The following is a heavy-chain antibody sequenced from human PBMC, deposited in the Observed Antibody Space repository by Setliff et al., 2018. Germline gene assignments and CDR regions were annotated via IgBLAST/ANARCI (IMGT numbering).Heavy chain of an antibody. CDR2: ISWSSDTT. D-gene: IGHD2-2*01. CDR1: GFTFDGYG. J-gene: IGHJ4*02. CDR3: AKGGGSRVLVPAAIFEPTDGKDY. V-gene: IGHV3-20*04. Sequence: GGSLRLSCTTSGFTFDGYGMSWVRQAPGKGLEWVSGISWSSDTTGYADSVKGRFTISRDNAKNSLYLQMNSLRVEDTAIYYCAKGGGSRVLVPAAIFEPTDGKDYWGQGTLVTVS.